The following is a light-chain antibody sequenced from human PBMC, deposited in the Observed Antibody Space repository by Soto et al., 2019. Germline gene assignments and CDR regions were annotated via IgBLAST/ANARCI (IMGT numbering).Light chain of an antibody. CDR1: QSIRSF. CDR3: QQSHDEPG. V-gene: IGKV1-39*01. J-gene: IGKJ3*01. Sequence: DIQVNQSPSSLSASVGSRVTITCRASQSIRSFLTRYQQKTGKAPRLLIYAAAKLQCGVPSRFSGSGSGTGFALTISSLQPEDIATYYCQQSHDEPGLGSMTKMDIK. CDR2: AAA.